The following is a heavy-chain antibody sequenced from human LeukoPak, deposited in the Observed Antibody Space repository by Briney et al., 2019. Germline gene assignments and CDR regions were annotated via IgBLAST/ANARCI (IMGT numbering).Heavy chain of an antibody. CDR3: ARHQTGDDHYFEY. CDR2: IYYSGIT. Sequence: SETLSLTCSVSXGXXSXSXYXWGWIXXXXXXGXXWIGSIYYSGITDYNPSLKSRLRISVDTSKNQFSLKLSSVTAADTAVYYCARHQTGDDHYFEYWGQGTLVTVSS. V-gene: IGHV4-39*01. CDR1: XGXXSXSXYX. D-gene: IGHD7-27*01. J-gene: IGHJ4*02.